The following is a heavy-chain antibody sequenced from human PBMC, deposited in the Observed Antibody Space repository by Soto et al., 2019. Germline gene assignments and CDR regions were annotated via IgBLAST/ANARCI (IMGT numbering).Heavy chain of an antibody. Sequence: SETLSLTCTVSGGSISSGCYYWSWIRQHPGKGLEWIGYIYYSGSTYYNPSLKSRVTISVDTSKNQFSLKLSSVTAADTAVYYCARDAEQQLVTPWFDPWGQGTLVTVSS. V-gene: IGHV4-31*03. J-gene: IGHJ5*02. D-gene: IGHD6-13*01. CDR2: IYYSGST. CDR3: ARDAEQQLVTPWFDP. CDR1: GGSISSGCYY.